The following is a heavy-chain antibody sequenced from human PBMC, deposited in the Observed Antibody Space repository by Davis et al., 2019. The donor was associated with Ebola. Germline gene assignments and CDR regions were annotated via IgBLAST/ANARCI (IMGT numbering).Heavy chain of an antibody. CDR3: ARDSGYSYGMVV. J-gene: IGHJ6*02. D-gene: IGHD5-18*01. CDR2: IWYDGSNK. Sequence: GRSLRLSCAASGFTFSSYGMHWVRQAPGKGLEWVAVIWYDGSNKYYADSVKGRFTISRDNSKNTLYLQMNSLRAEDTAVYYCARDSGYSYGMVVWGQGTTVTVSS. V-gene: IGHV3-33*08. CDR1: GFTFSSYG.